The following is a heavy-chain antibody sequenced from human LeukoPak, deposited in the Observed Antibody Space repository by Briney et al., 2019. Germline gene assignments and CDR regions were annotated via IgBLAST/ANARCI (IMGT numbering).Heavy chain of an antibody. CDR2: IYTSGST. CDR3: ARVARSMSSSSEDS. J-gene: IGHJ4*02. V-gene: IGHV4-61*02. CDR1: GGSISTGNYY. Sequence: SQTLSLTCTVSGGSISTGNYYWDWIRQPAGKGLEWIGRIYTSGSTNYNPSLKSRVTLSVDTSKNQFSLKLNSVTAADTAVYYCARVARSMSSSSEDSWGQGTLVTVSS. D-gene: IGHD6-13*01.